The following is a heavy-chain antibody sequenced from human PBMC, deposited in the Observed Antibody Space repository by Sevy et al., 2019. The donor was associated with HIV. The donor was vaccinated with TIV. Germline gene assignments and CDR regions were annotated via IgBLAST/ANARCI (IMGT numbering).Heavy chain of an antibody. D-gene: IGHD3-10*01. CDR1: GFSFSEYG. J-gene: IGHJ4*02. Sequence: GGSLRLSCAASGFSFSEYGMHWVRQAPGKGLECVAVISHDGRNNKYNPDSVKGRFTISRDNSKNTLYLQMNSLRAEDTAIYYCARDRGEILSSAFNYWGQGTLVTVSS. CDR3: ARDRGEILSSAFNY. V-gene: IGHV3-30*04. CDR2: ISHDGRNNK.